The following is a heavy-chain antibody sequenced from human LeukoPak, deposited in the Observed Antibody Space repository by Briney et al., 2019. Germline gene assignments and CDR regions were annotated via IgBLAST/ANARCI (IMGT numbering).Heavy chain of an antibody. V-gene: IGHV4-39*01. CDR1: GGSFTSSSYY. Sequence: PSETLSLTCSVSGGSFTSSSYYWVWIRQPPRNGRELIGTMYFSGNSYYNPSLKSRVTISVDTSKKQFSLKLSSVTPADTAVYYCARLHYYYGVDVWGQGTTVTVSS. CDR3: ARLHYYYGVDV. J-gene: IGHJ6*02. CDR2: MYFSGNS.